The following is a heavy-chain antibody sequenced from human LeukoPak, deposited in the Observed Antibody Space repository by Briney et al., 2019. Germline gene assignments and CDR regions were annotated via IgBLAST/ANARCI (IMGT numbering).Heavy chain of an antibody. V-gene: IGHV4-39*01. J-gene: IGHJ4*02. CDR3: ARFGSRAAYDY. CDR1: GGSISSSSYY. CDR2: IYYSGST. Sequence: PSETLPLTCTVSGGSISSSSYYWGWIRQPPGKGLEWIGSIYYSGSTYYNPSLKSRVTISVDTSKNQFSLKLSSVTAADTAVYYCARFGSRAAYDYWGQGTLVTLSS. D-gene: IGHD6-13*01.